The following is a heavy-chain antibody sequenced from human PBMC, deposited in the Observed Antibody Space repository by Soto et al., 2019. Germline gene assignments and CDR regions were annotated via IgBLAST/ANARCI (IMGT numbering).Heavy chain of an antibody. Sequence: EVQLVESGGGVVQPGGSLRLSCTASGFTFNTHWMHWVRQAPGKGLVWVSSIYFDGITTNYADSVKGRLTVSRDNAKNTVYLHVNTLRDEDTAVYYCARGSAMGVDYWGQGTLVTVSS. CDR3: ARGSAMGVDY. D-gene: IGHD1-26*01. CDR2: IYFDGITT. V-gene: IGHV3-74*01. J-gene: IGHJ4*02. CDR1: GFTFNTHW.